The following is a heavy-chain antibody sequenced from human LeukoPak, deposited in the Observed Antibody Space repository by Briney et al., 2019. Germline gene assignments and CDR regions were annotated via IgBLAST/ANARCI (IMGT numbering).Heavy chain of an antibody. CDR1: GYTFSRYD. D-gene: IGHD2-15*01. CDR3: VRMEFCSGATSSYQWSLGWFDP. CDR2: MNPNSGNT. Sequence: GASVKVSCEASGYTFSRYDINWVRQASGQGVGWMGWMNPNSGNTGYAQRFQGRVTMSKDTSLTTAYMGLRKVRYVPTTIYFCVRMEFCSGATSSYQWSLGWFDPWGQGTLVIVSS. J-gene: IGHJ5*02. V-gene: IGHV1-8*01.